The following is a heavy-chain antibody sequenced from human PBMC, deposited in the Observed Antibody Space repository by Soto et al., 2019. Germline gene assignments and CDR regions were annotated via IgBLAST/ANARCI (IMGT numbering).Heavy chain of an antibody. CDR2: IIPIFGTA. CDR3: ARDRNGGSCYDY. V-gene: IGHV1-69*13. CDR1: RGTFSSYS. J-gene: IGHJ4*02. Sequence: SVKDSCKASRGTFSSYSISWVLEAPGEGLEWMGGIIPIFGTANYAQKFQGRVTITADESTSTAYMELSSLRSEDTAVYYCARDRNGGSCYDYWGQGTLVTVSS. D-gene: IGHD2-15*01.